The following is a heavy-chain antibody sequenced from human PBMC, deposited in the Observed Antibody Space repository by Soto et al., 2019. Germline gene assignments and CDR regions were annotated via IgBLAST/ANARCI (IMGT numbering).Heavy chain of an antibody. Sequence: QVQLQESGPGLVKPSQTLSLTCTVSGGSISSGGYYWSWIRQHPGKGLEWIGYIYYSGSTYYNPSLKSRVTISVDTSKNQFSLKLSSVTAADTAVYYCARWTDLKAGYSSSWYLNWFDPWGQGTLVTVSS. D-gene: IGHD6-13*01. V-gene: IGHV4-31*03. CDR2: IYYSGST. CDR1: GGSISSGGYY. CDR3: ARWTDLKAGYSSSWYLNWFDP. J-gene: IGHJ5*02.